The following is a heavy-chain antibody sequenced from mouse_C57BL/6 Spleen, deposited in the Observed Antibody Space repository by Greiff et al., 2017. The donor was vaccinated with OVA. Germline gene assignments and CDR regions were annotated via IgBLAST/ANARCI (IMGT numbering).Heavy chain of an antibody. V-gene: IGHV6-6*01. J-gene: IGHJ2*01. CDR3: TRELGYYFDY. D-gene: IGHD3-1*01. CDR1: GFTFSDAW. Sequence: EVKVVESGGGLVQPGGSMKLSCAASGFTFSDAWMDWVRQSPEKGLEWVAEIRNKANNHATYYAESVKGRFTISRDDSKSSVYLQMNSLRAEDTGIYYCTRELGYYFDYWGQGTTLTVSS. CDR2: IRNKANNHAT.